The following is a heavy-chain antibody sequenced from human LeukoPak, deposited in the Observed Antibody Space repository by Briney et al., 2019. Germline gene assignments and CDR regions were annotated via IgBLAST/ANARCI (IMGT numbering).Heavy chain of an antibody. J-gene: IGHJ4*02. CDR1: GFTFSDYA. CDR3: ASTSRGSFDY. V-gene: IGHV3-23*01. D-gene: IGHD1-1*01. Sequence: PGGSLRLSCAVSGFTFSDYAMSWVRQAPGTGLEWVGSLTDSGDATYYADSVKGRLTISRDNSKNTLYLQMNSLRAEDTAVYYCASTSRGSFDYWGQGTLVTVSS. CDR2: LTDSGDAT.